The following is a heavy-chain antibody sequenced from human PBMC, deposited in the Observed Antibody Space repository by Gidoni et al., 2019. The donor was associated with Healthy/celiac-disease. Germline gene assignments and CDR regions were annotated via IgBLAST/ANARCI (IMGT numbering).Heavy chain of an antibody. V-gene: IGHV3-23*01. CDR3: AKDTYYDILTGNNWFDP. D-gene: IGHD3-9*01. CDR2: ISGSGGST. Sequence: EVQLLESGGGLVQPGGSLSLSCAASGFTFSSYAMSWGRQAPGKGLEWVSAISGSGGSTYYADSVKGRFTISRDNSKNTLYLQMNSLRAEDTAVYYCAKDTYYDILTGNNWFDPWGQGTLVTVSS. CDR1: GFTFSSYA. J-gene: IGHJ5*02.